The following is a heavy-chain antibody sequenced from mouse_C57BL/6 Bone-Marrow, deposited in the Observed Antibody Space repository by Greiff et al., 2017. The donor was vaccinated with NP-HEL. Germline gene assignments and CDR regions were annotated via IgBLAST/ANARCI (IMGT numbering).Heavy chain of an antibody. V-gene: IGHV5-17*01. CDR1: GFTFSDYG. CDR3: ARRYRGLYYYAMDY. D-gene: IGHD2-12*01. CDR2: ISSGSSTI. Sequence: EVQLVESGGGLVKPGGSLTLSCAASGFTFSDYGMHWVRQAPEKGLEWVAYISSGSSTIYYAATVKGRFTISRDNTKNPLFLQMTSLRSEDTAIYYCARRYRGLYYYAMDYWGQGTSVTVSS. J-gene: IGHJ4*01.